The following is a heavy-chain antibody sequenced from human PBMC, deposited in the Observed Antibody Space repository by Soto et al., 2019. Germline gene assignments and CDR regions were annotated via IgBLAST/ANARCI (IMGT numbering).Heavy chain of an antibody. J-gene: IGHJ4*02. D-gene: IGHD1-26*01. CDR3: ARGGEGKSGTFDH. CDR1: GGTFSTYS. Sequence: QVQLVQSGAEVKKPGSSVRISCKASGGTFSTYSVSWVRQAPGQGLEWMGRIIPILDLTNYAQKFQGRVTLTADKSTGTAYMELSSLKSEDTAIYYCARGGEGKSGTFDHWGQGTLVTVSS. V-gene: IGHV1-69*02. CDR2: IIPILDLT.